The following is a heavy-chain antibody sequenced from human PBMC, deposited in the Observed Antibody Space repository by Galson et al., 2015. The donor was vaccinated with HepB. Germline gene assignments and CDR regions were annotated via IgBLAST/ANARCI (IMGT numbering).Heavy chain of an antibody. V-gene: IGHV3-23*01. CDR2: VYNSGVGT. CDR3: ARDPGGLWAFDI. CDR1: GFTFTDYA. J-gene: IGHJ3*02. Sequence: SLRLSCAASGFTFTDYAMSWVRQAPGKGLEWVSNVYNSGVGTYYADSVKGRFTISRDNSKNTLYLQMNSLRAEDTAVYYCARDPGGLWAFDIWGQGTMVTVSS. D-gene: IGHD3-16*01.